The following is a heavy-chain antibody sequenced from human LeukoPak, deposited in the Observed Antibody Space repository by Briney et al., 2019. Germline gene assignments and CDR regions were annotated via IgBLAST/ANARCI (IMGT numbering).Heavy chain of an antibody. Sequence: PGRSLRLSCAASGFTFSSYGMHWVRQAPGKGLEWVAVIWYDGSNKYYADSVKGRFTISRDNSKNTLYLQMNSLRAEDTAVYYCARPQSSSGYYWPFDDWGQGTLVTVSS. CDR1: GFTFSSYG. D-gene: IGHD3-22*01. CDR3: ARPQSSSGYYWPFDD. V-gene: IGHV3-33*01. CDR2: IWYDGSNK. J-gene: IGHJ4*02.